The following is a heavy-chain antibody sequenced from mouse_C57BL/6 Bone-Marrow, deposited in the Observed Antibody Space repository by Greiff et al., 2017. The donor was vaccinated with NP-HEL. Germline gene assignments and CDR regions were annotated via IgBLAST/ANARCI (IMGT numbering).Heavy chain of an antibody. CDR1: GFPITSGYY. J-gene: IGHJ3*01. CDR2: ITHSGET. D-gene: IGHD3-3*01. V-gene: IGHV12-3*01. Sequence: HLVESGPGLVKPSQSLFLTCSITGFPITSGYYWIWIRQSPGKPLEWMGYITHSGETFYNPSLQSPISITRETSKNQFFLQLNSVTTEDTAMYYCAGDPGTGFAYWGQGTLVTVSA. CDR3: AGDPGTGFAY.